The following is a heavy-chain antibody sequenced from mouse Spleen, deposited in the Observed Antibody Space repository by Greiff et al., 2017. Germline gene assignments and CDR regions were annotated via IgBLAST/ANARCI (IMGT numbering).Heavy chain of an antibody. CDR1: GYTFTSYW. D-gene: IGHD4-1*01. CDR3: ARLTGLYWYFDV. CDR2: IDPSDSET. V-gene: IGHV1-69*02. J-gene: IGHJ1*01. Sequence: QVQLQQSGAELVKPGASVELSCKASGYTFTSYWMHWVKQRPGRGLEWIGRIDPSDSETHYNQKFKDKATLTVDKSSSTAYIQLSSLTSEDSAVYYCARLTGLYWYFDVWGAGTTVTVSS.